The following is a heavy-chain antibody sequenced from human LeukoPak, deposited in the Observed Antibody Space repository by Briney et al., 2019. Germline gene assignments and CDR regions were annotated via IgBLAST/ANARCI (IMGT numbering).Heavy chain of an antibody. CDR1: GFTFSSYS. J-gene: IGHJ4*02. CDR3: ARSMVQGAPDY. V-gene: IGHV3-21*01. D-gene: IGHD3-10*01. CDR2: ISSTSGYI. Sequence: PGGSLRLSCAASGFTFSSYSMNWVRQAPGKGLEWVSSISSTSGYIYYADSVKGRFTISRDNAKNSLYLQMNSPRAEDTAVYYCARSMVQGAPDYWGQGTLVTVSS.